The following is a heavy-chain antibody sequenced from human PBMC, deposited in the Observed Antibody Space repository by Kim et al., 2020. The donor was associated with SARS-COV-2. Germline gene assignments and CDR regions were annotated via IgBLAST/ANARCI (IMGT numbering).Heavy chain of an antibody. D-gene: IGHD3-16*01. J-gene: IGHJ6*02. CDR2: ISHRGSTK. CDR3: ARARLLQGGSTYSAGLDV. V-gene: IGHV3-48*03. Sequence: GGSLRLSCAASGFTLSSYDVNWVRLAPGKGLEWVSDISHRGSTKAYADSVRGRFTISRDNSKNSLYLQLNSLRVDDTAVYYCARARLLQGGSTYSAGLDVWGEGSAGT. CDR1: GFTLSSYD.